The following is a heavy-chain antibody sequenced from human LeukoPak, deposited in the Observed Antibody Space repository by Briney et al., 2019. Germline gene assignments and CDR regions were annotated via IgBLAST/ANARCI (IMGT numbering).Heavy chain of an antibody. CDR3: ARGRSCSSKSCFPGDAFDI. J-gene: IGHJ3*02. CDR2: TRNKANSYTT. V-gene: IGHV3-72*01. D-gene: IGHD2-2*01. Sequence: RPGGSLRLSCAASGFTFSDHYMDWVRQAPGKGLEWVGRTRNKANSYTTEYAASVKGRFTISRDDSKNSLYLKMISLKTEDTAVYYCARGRSCSSKSCFPGDAFDIWAKGQWSPSLQ. CDR1: GFTFSDHY.